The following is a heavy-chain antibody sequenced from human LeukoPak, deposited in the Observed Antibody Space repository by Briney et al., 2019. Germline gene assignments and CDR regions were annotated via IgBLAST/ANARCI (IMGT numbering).Heavy chain of an antibody. D-gene: IGHD5-18*01. CDR2: IYYSGST. J-gene: IGHJ4*02. V-gene: IGHV4-59*12. CDR1: GGSISSYY. CDR3: ARLTFGYSNDY. Sequence: SETLSLTCTVSGGSISSYYWSWIRQPPGKGLEWIGYIYYSGSTNYNPSLKSRVTISVDTSKNQFSLKLSSVTAADTAVYYCARLTFGYSNDYWGQGTLVTVSS.